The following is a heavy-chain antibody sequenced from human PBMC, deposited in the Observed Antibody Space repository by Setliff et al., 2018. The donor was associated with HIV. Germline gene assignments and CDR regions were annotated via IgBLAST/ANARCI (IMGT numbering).Heavy chain of an antibody. D-gene: IGHD3-10*01. V-gene: IGHV4-61*09. CDR2: IYASGST. CDR3: ARGGPDYYYYPYFDS. J-gene: IGHJ4*02. CDR1: GGSINSGSYY. Sequence: SETLSLTCTVSGGSINSGSYYWNWIRQPAGKGLEWIGHIYASGSTNYNPSLKSRVTMSVDTSKNQFSLKLNSLIAADTAVYFCARGGPDYYYYPYFDSWGQGTLVTVSS.